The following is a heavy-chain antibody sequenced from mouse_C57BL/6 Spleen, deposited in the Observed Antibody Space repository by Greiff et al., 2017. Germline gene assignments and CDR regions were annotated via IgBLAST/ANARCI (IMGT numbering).Heavy chain of an antibody. CDR1: GYTFTEYT. V-gene: IGHV1-62-2*01. J-gene: IGHJ4*01. CDR3: ARHEDGIYGYDVYAMDY. Sequence: QVQLQQSGAELVKPGASVKLSCKASGYTFTEYTIHWVKQRSGQGLEWIGWFYPGSGSIKYNEKFKDKATLTADKSSSTVYMELSRLTSEDSAVYFCARHEDGIYGYDVYAMDYWGQGTSVTVSS. CDR2: FYPGSGSI. D-gene: IGHD2-2*01.